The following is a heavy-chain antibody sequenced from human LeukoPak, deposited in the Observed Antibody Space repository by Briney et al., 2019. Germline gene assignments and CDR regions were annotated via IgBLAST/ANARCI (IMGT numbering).Heavy chain of an antibody. D-gene: IGHD3-3*01. Sequence: ASVKVSCKASGYTFTIYGISWVRQAPGQGLEWMGWISGYNGNTNYAQKFQGRVTMTTDTSTSTAYMELRSLRSDDAALYYCARVVSGSGYSIYWGQGTLVTVSS. CDR3: ARVVSGSGYSIY. V-gene: IGHV1-18*01. J-gene: IGHJ4*02. CDR2: ISGYNGNT. CDR1: GYTFTIYG.